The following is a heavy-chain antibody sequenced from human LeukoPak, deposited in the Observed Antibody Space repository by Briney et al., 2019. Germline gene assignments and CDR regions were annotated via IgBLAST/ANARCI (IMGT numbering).Heavy chain of an antibody. D-gene: IGHD3-22*01. V-gene: IGHV1-24*01. CDR3: ETGAITTSDFDY. J-gene: IGHJ4*02. CDR1: GYTLTELS. CDR2: FDPEDGET. Sequence: ASVKVSCKVSGYTLTELSMHWVRQAPGKGLEWMGGFDPEDGETIYAQKFQGRVTMTEDTSTDTAYMELSSLRSEDTAVYYCETGAITTSDFDYWGQGTLVTVSS.